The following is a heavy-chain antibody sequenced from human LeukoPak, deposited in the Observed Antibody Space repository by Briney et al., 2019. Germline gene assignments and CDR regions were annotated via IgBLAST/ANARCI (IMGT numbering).Heavy chain of an antibody. D-gene: IGHD6-6*01. CDR3: SRDREQLHYYGLDV. Sequence: GGSLRLSCAASGFNFYNYGMHWVRQAPGKGLEWVAVIWYDGSNKYFADSVEGRFTISRDNSENTLYLQMNSLRAEDTAVYYCSRDREQLHYYGLDVWGQGTTVTVSS. CDR2: IWYDGSNK. CDR1: GFNFYNYG. V-gene: IGHV3-33*01. J-gene: IGHJ6*02.